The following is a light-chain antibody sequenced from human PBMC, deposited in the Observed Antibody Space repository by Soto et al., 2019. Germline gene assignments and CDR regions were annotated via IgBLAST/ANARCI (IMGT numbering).Light chain of an antibody. CDR3: QQYGNSPIT. CDR2: GTS. CDR1: ERIYSAY. J-gene: IGKJ5*01. V-gene: IGKV3-20*01. Sequence: EVVLTQSPCTLSLSRGERATLSCRASERIYSAYLGWYQQKPGQAPRLLIYGTSSRATGIQDSLSGSGSGTDFTLNISSLEPEDVAVYYCQQYGNSPITFGQGTRLEIK.